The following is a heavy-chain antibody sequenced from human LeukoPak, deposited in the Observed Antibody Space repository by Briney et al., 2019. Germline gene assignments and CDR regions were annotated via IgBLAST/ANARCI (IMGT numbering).Heavy chain of an antibody. D-gene: IGHD5-24*01. Sequence: GASVKVSCKASGYTFSSYAISWVRQATGQGLGWMGWMNPNSGNTGYAQKFQGRVTITRNTSISTAYMELSSLRSEDTAVYYCALIKRGYFDYWGQGTLVTVSS. V-gene: IGHV1-8*03. CDR2: MNPNSGNT. CDR1: GYTFSSYA. CDR3: ALIKRGYFDY. J-gene: IGHJ4*02.